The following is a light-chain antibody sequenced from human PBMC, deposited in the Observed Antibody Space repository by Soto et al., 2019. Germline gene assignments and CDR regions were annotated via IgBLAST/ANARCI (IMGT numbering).Light chain of an antibody. CDR2: DAS. V-gene: IGKV3-20*01. CDR3: QQYGSSIT. J-gene: IGKJ5*01. Sequence: EFVLTQSPGTLSLSPGERVTLSCRASQTVRNNYLAWYQQKPGQAPRLLIYDASSRATGIPDRFSGGGSGTDFTLTISRLEPEDFAVFYCQQYGSSITFGQGTRLEI. CDR1: QTVRNNY.